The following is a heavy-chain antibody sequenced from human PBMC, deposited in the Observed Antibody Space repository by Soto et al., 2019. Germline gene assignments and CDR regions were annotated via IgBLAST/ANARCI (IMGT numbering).Heavy chain of an antibody. V-gene: IGHV4-59*01. Sequence: QVQLQESGPGLVKPSETLSLTCTVSGGSISSYYWSWIRQPPGKGLEWMGYIYYSGSTNYNPSLKSRATISVDTSKNQFSLKLNSVTAADTAVYYCARDPGRYCSGGSCYSGLAFDIWGQGTMVTVSS. D-gene: IGHD2-15*01. CDR3: ARDPGRYCSGGSCYSGLAFDI. J-gene: IGHJ3*02. CDR1: GGSISSYY. CDR2: IYYSGST.